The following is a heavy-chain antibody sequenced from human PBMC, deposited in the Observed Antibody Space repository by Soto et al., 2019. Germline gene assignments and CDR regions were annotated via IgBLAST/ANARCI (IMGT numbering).Heavy chain of an antibody. Sequence: QLQLVESGGGVVQPGKSLRLSCAASGFIFNTYGMHWVRQAPGKGLEWVAYIRHDGSRKDFADSVKGRFTISRDNSKNTLSLQMNSLRVEDTAVYYCAREVWEPFRYYFDYWGQGTLVTVSS. CDR2: IRHDGSRK. D-gene: IGHD1-26*01. V-gene: IGHV3-33*01. CDR1: GFIFNTYG. CDR3: AREVWEPFRYYFDY. J-gene: IGHJ4*02.